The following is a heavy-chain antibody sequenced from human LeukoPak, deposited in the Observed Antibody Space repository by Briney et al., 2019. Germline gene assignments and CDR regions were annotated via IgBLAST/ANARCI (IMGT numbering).Heavy chain of an antibody. D-gene: IGHD2-21*02. CDR2: ISGSGGST. CDR1: GFTFSSYA. V-gene: IGHV3-23*01. J-gene: IGHJ5*02. Sequence: GGSLRLSCAASGFTFSSYAMSWVRQAPGKGLEWVSAISGSGGSTYYADSVKGRFTISRDNSKNTLYLQMNSLRAEDTAVYYCAKVIAYCGGDCPLGSKEGWFDPWGQGTLVTVSS. CDR3: AKVIAYCGGDCPLGSKEGWFDP.